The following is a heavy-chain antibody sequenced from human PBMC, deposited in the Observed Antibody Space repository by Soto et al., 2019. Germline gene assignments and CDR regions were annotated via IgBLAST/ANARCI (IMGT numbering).Heavy chain of an antibody. Sequence: ASVKVSCKASGYTFTSYAMHWVRQAPGQRLEWMGWINAGNGNTKYSQKFQGRVTITRDTSASTAYMELSSLRSEDTAVYYCAKHQQLVHFPPTTWGQGTLVTVSS. J-gene: IGHJ5*02. D-gene: IGHD6-13*01. CDR3: AKHQQLVHFPPTT. CDR1: GYTFTSYA. CDR2: INAGNGNT. V-gene: IGHV1-3*01.